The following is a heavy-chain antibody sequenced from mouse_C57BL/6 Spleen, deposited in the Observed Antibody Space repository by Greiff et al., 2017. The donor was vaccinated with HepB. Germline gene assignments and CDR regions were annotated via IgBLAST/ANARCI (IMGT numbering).Heavy chain of an antibody. CDR1: GYTFTSYW. Sequence: VQLQQSGAELVRPGTSVKLSCKASGYTFTSYWMHWVKQRPGQGLEWIGVIDPSDSYTNYNQKFKGKATLTVDTSSSTAYMQLSSLTSEDSAVYYCARFTGTEAMDYWGQRTSVTVSS. CDR2: IDPSDSYT. J-gene: IGHJ4*01. V-gene: IGHV1-59*01. CDR3: ARFTGTEAMDY. D-gene: IGHD3-3*01.